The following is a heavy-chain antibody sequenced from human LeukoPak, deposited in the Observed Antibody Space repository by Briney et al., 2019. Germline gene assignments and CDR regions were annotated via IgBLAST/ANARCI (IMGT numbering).Heavy chain of an antibody. Sequence: GASVKVSCKASGYTFTGYYMHWVRQAPGQGLEWMGWINPNSGGTDYAQKFQGRVTMTGDTSISTAYMELSRLRSDDTAVYYCARDGMTTVTTIASTGYGMDVWGQGTTVTVSS. CDR1: GYTFTGYY. J-gene: IGHJ6*02. D-gene: IGHD4-17*01. CDR3: ARDGMTTVTTIASTGYGMDV. V-gene: IGHV1-2*02. CDR2: INPNSGGT.